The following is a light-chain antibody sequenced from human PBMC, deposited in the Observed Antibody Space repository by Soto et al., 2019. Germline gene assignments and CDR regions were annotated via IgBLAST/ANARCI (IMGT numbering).Light chain of an antibody. Sequence: DMQMTQYPSTLSASVVDRFTITFRASQSISSWLAWYQQKAGKAPKLLIYDASTLESGVPSRFSGSGSGTEFTLTITSLQPDDFATYYCQQYNTYPETFGQGTKVDIK. J-gene: IGKJ1*01. V-gene: IGKV1-5*01. CDR3: QQYNTYPET. CDR1: QSISSW. CDR2: DAS.